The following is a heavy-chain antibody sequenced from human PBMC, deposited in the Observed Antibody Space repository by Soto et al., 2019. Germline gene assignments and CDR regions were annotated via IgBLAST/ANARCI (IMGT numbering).Heavy chain of an antibody. J-gene: IGHJ5*02. CDR1: GFTFSSYA. CDR2: ISGSGGST. CDR3: AKAIDIVVVVAATWFDP. Sequence: GGSLRLSCAASGFTFSSYAMSWVRQAPGKGLEWVSAISGSGGSTYYADSVKGRFTISRDNSKNTLYLQMNSLRAEDTAVYYCAKAIDIVVVVAATWFDPWGQGTLVTVSS. V-gene: IGHV3-23*01. D-gene: IGHD2-15*01.